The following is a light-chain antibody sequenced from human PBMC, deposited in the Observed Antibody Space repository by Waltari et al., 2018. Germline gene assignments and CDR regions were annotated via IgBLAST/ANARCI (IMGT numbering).Light chain of an antibody. J-gene: IGLJ2*01. V-gene: IGLV2-14*01. CDR1: SSDVGGYNY. CDR2: EVS. CDR3: SSYTRSSTLV. Sequence: QSALTQPASVSGSPGQSITISCTGTSSDVGGYNYVSWYQQHPGKAPKLMIYEVSNRPSGVANRVERSKSGNTASLTISGLQAEDEADYQCSSYTRSSTLVLVGGTKLTVL.